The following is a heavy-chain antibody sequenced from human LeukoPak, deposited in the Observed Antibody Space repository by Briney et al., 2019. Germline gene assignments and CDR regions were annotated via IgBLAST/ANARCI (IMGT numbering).Heavy chain of an antibody. V-gene: IGHV3-48*03. J-gene: IGHJ6*02. CDR2: ISSSGSTI. CDR3: ATSPDIAARPPGTYYYYGMDV. Sequence: GGSLRLSCAASGFTFSSYEMNWVRQAPGKGLEWVSYISSSGSTIYYADSVKGRFTISRDNAKNSLYLQMNSLRAEDTAVYYCATSPDIAARPPGTYYYYGMDVWGQGTTVTVSS. CDR1: GFTFSSYE. D-gene: IGHD6-6*01.